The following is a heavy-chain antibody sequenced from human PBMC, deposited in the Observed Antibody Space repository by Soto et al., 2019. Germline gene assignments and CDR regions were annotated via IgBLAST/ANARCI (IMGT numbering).Heavy chain of an antibody. J-gene: IGHJ5*02. V-gene: IGHV4-28*03. Sequence: PSETLSLTCAVSGYSISSSNWWGWIRQPPGKGLEWIGYIYYSGTTYYNPSLKSRVTMSVGTSKNQFSLKLTSVTAVDTAVYYCARALWGPAGHINWFDPWGQGTLVTVSS. CDR1: GYSISSSNW. CDR2: IYYSGTT. CDR3: ARALWGPAGHINWFDP. D-gene: IGHD2-2*01.